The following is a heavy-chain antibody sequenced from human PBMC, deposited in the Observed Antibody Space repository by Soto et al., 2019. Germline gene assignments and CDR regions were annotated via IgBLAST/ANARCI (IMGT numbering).Heavy chain of an antibody. J-gene: IGHJ4*02. Sequence: EVQLVESGGGLVQPGGSLRLSCAASGFTFSSYWMHWVRQAPGKGLVWVSRIKSDGSSTTYADSVKGRFTISRDNAKNTLYLQMNSLRAEDTAVYYCARVEMCSSTSCYSVFDYWGQGTLVTVSS. CDR1: GFTFSSYW. D-gene: IGHD2-2*01. V-gene: IGHV3-74*03. CDR3: ARVEMCSSTSCYSVFDY. CDR2: IKSDGSST.